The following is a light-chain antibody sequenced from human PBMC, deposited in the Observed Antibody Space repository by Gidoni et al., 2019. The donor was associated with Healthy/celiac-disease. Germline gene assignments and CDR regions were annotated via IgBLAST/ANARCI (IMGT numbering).Light chain of an antibody. Sequence: QSALTQPAPVSGSRGQSITISCTGTSSDVGGYNYVSWYQQLPGKAPKLMIYDVSNRPSWVSNRFSGSKSGNTASLTISGLQAEDEADYYCSSYTSSSTLVFGGGTKLTVL. J-gene: IGLJ2*01. V-gene: IGLV2-14*01. CDR1: SSDVGGYNY. CDR3: SSYTSSSTLV. CDR2: DVS.